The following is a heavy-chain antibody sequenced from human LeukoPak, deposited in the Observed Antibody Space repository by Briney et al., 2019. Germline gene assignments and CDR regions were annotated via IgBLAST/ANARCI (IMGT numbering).Heavy chain of an antibody. CDR3: ARGMTTGTH. CDR1: GASLNSYY. D-gene: IGHD4-11*01. CDR2: IYYCGIT. J-gene: IGHJ4*02. V-gene: IGHV4-59*08. Sequence: PSETLSLTCTVSGASLNSYYWSWIRQPPGKGLEWLVYIYYCGITNYHPSLKSRVTISVDTSRNQFSLKLSSVTAADTAVYYCARGMTTGTHWGQGTLVTVAS.